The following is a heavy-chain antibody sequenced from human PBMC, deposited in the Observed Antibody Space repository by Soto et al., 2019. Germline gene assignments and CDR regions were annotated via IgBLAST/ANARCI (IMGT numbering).Heavy chain of an antibody. V-gene: IGHV4-34*01. J-gene: IGHJ6*02. D-gene: IGHD6-13*01. Sequence: SETLSLTCAVYGGSFSGYYWSWIRQPPGKGLEWIGEINHSGSTNYNPSLKSRVTISVDTSKNQFSLKLSSVTAADTAVYYCARDLQQLVDYYYYGMDVWGQGTKVTVSS. CDR3: ARDLQQLVDYYYYGMDV. CDR1: GGSFSGYY. CDR2: INHSGST.